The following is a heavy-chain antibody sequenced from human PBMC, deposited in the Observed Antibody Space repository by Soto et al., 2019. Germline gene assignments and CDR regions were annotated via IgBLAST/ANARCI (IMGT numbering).Heavy chain of an antibody. J-gene: IGHJ4*02. CDR2: ISYDGSNK. CDR1: GFTFSSYG. D-gene: IGHD6-6*01. V-gene: IGHV3-30*18. Sequence: QVQLVESGGGVVQPGRSLRLSCAASGFTFSSYGMHWVRQAPGKGLEWVAVISYDGSNKYYADSVKGRFTISRDNSKNTLYLQMNSLRAEDTAVYYCAKRGGAAREYYFDYWGQGTLVTVSS. CDR3: AKRGGAAREYYFDY.